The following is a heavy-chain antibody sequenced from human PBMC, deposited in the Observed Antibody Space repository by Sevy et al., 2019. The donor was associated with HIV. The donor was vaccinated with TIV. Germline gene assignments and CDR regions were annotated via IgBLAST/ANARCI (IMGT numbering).Heavy chain of an antibody. CDR1: GGSISSYF. V-gene: IGHV4-59*01. J-gene: IGHJ4*02. CDR2: IYFTGNT. Sequence: SETLSLTCSVSGGSISSYFWTWVRQSPGKGLEWIGNIYFTGNTHYNPSLKSRVTLSLDTSKSQFSLTLKSVTAADTAIYFCARDSTTRPRVLDYWGQGTLVTVSS. CDR3: ARDSTTRPRVLDY. D-gene: IGHD1-1*01.